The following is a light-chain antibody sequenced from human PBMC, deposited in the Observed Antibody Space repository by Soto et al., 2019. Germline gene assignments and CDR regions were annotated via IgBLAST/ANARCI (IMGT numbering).Light chain of an antibody. V-gene: IGLV1-51*01. Sequence: QSVLTQPPSVSAAPGQKVTISCSGSSSNIGNSYVSWYQQLPGTAPKLLIYDNNKRPSGIPDRFSGSKSGTSATLGITGLQTGDEADYYCGTWDSSLSTSVFGGGTKLTVL. CDR2: DNN. J-gene: IGLJ3*02. CDR1: SSNIGNSY. CDR3: GTWDSSLSTSV.